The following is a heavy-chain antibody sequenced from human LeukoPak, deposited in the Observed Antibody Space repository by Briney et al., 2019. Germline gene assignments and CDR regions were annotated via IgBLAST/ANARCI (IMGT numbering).Heavy chain of an antibody. CDR1: GFYANTNY. CDR2: IYSGGTT. Sequence: PGGSLSLSCAASGFYANTNYMNWVRKPPGRVQEWGSVIYSGGTTNYADSVKGQFTISRDNSHNTVYLQMSSLRVEDTAVYYCARAGGYTYGRHLVPWGQGTLVTVSS. CDR3: ARAGGYTYGRHLVP. V-gene: IGHV3-53*01. D-gene: IGHD5-18*01. J-gene: IGHJ5*02.